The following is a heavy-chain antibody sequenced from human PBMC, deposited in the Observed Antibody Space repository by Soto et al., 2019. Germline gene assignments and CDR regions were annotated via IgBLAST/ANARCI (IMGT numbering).Heavy chain of an antibody. V-gene: IGHV3-73*02. Sequence: EVQLVESGGGLVQPGGSLKLSCATSGFTFSGSAMHWVRQASGKGLEWVGRIRGKPKNYATSYGASVKGRFTISRDDSKNTVFLQMNSLKTEDTAVYYCAPQWELLTKNFFDYWGQGTLVTVSS. CDR3: APQWELLTKNFFDY. CDR2: IRGKPKNYAT. CDR1: GFTFSGSA. D-gene: IGHD1-26*01. J-gene: IGHJ4*02.